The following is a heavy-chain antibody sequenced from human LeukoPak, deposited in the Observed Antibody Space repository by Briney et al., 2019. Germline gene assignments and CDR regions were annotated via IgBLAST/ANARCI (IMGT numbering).Heavy chain of an antibody. CDR2: ISYDGSNK. CDR1: GFTFSSYA. D-gene: IGHD1-26*01. V-gene: IGHV3-30-3*01. CDR3: ARDQWELGYFDI. Sequence: PGGSLRLSCAASGFTFSSYAMHWVRQAPGKGLEWVAVISYDGSNKYYADSVKGRFTISRDNAKNSLYLQMNSLRAEDTAVYYCARDQWELGYFDIWGQGTMVTVSS. J-gene: IGHJ3*02.